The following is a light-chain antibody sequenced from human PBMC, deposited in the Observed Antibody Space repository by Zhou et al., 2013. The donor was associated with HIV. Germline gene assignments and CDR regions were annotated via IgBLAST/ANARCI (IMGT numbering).Light chain of an antibody. V-gene: IGKV1-NL1*01. CDR3: QQYLSWPPT. J-gene: IGKJ2*01. CDR1: QVITNS. CDR2: GAF. Sequence: DIQMTQSPSSLSASVGDRVTITCRASQVITNSLAWYQQKSGKAPKLLLYGAFRLERGVPPRFSGSGSGANYTLTINSLQPEDFATYYCQQYLSWPPTFGQGTKVESK.